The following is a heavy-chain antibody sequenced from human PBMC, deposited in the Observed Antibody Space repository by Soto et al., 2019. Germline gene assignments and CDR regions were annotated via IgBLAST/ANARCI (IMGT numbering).Heavy chain of an antibody. Sequence: QVQLVQSGAEVKKTGASVKVSCKASGYAFTSYGLSWVRQAPGQGLEWMGWITTYNGNTNYAQKFQGSVTMTTDTSTSTADLESRSLRADDTAVYYCATSGSGRILTFGGQGTLVTVSS. CDR3: ATSGSGRILTF. J-gene: IGHJ4*02. CDR2: ITTYNGNT. V-gene: IGHV1-18*01. CDR1: GYAFTSYG. D-gene: IGHD3-10*01.